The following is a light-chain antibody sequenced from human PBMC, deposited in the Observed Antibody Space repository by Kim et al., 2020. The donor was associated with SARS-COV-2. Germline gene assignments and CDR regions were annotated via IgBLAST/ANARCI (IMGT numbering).Light chain of an antibody. CDR2: ANN. CDR3: HSRQRSGKQML. J-gene: IGLJ2*01. CDR1: IRRNSE. V-gene: IGLV3-19*01. Sequence: GQSGTNSSPGNIRRNSEASWYQTKPEPAPVLVNYANNHRPARLPGLFSCSTSGSTSSLTITGAQAEDEADYYCHSRQRSGKQMLFGGGTKVTVL.